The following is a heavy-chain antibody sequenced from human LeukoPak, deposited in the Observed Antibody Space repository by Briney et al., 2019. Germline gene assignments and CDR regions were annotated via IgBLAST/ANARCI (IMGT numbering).Heavy chain of an antibody. CDR2: IHTSGST. J-gene: IGHJ6*03. V-gene: IGHV4-4*07. D-gene: IGHD3-10*01. CDR1: GGSISSYY. CDR3: ARDRYYYGSGSYPYMDV. Sequence: SETLSLTCTFSGGSISSYYWSWIRQPAGKGLEWIGRIHTSGSTNYNPSLKSRVTMSVDTSKNQFSLKLSSVTAVDTAVYYCARDRYYYGSGSYPYMDVWGKGTTVTISS.